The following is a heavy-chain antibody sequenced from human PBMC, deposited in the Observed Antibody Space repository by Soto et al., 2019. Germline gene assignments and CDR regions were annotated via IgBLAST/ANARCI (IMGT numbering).Heavy chain of an antibody. CDR3: ARGLSEYYYDSSGYYFFDY. CDR2: IYPGDSDT. D-gene: IGHD3-22*01. V-gene: IGHV5-51*01. CDR1: GYSFTSYW. J-gene: IGHJ4*02. Sequence: GESLKISCKVSGYSFTSYWIGWVRQMPGKGLDWMGIIYPGDSDTRYSPSFQGQVTISADKSISTAYLQWSSLKASDTAMYYCARGLSEYYYDSSGYYFFDYWGQGTLVTVSS.